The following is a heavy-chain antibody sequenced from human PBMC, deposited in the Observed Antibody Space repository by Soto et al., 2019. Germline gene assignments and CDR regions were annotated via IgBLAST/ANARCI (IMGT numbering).Heavy chain of an antibody. Sequence: SSETLSLTCTVSGGSFKSGDFYWNWIRHRPGKGLEWIGYIYDSGATHYHPSLQSRVSISIDTSKNHFSLQLDSGTAADTAVYYCARSSSGFFEGFDPWGQGTLVTVSS. CDR1: GGSFKSGDFY. CDR3: ARSSSGFFEGFDP. D-gene: IGHD3-10*01. CDR2: IYDSGAT. V-gene: IGHV4-31*03. J-gene: IGHJ5*02.